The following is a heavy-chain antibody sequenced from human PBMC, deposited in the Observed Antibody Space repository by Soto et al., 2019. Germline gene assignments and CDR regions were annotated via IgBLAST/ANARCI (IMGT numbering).Heavy chain of an antibody. CDR2: IYYSGST. Sequence: QVQLQESGPGLVKPSQTLSLTCTVSGGSISSGVYYWSWILQHPGKGLEWIGYIYYSGSTYYNPSLRMRVTISVDTSKNQFSLKLSSVTAADTAVYYCARVQSRSFDFDIWGQGTMVTVSS. J-gene: IGHJ3*02. CDR1: GGSISSGVYY. V-gene: IGHV4-31*03. D-gene: IGHD6-6*01. CDR3: ARVQSRSFDFDI.